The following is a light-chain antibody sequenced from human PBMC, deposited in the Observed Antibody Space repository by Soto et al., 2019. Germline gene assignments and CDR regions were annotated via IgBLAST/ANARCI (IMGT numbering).Light chain of an antibody. CDR1: SSDVGGYNY. CDR3: SSYTTSSTPYV. Sequence: QSALTQPASVSGSAGKSITISCTGTSSDVGGYNYGSWYQHHPGKAPKLMIYEVSNRPSGVSNRFSGSKSGNTASLTISGLQAEDEADYYCSSYTTSSTPYVFGTGTKLTVL. CDR2: EVS. J-gene: IGLJ1*01. V-gene: IGLV2-14*01.